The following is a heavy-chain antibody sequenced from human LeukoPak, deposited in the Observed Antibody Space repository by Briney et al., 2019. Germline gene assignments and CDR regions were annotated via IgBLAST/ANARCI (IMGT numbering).Heavy chain of an antibody. Sequence: SETLSLTCAVYGGSFSGYYWSWIRQPPGKGLEWIGEINHSGSTNYNLSLKSRVTISVDTSKNQFSLKLSSVTAADTAVYYCARGRLDYWGQGTLVTVSS. CDR2: INHSGST. V-gene: IGHV4-34*01. CDR3: ARGRLDY. CDR1: GGSFSGYY. J-gene: IGHJ4*02.